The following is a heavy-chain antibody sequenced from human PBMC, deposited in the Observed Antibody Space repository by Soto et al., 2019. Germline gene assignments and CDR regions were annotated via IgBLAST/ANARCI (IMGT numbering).Heavy chain of an antibody. CDR2: ISGSGGST. D-gene: IGHD6-19*01. CDR3: AKDRRAVAGTVDY. CDR1: GFTFSSYA. Sequence: EVQLLESGGGLVQPGGSLRLSCAASGFTFSSYAMNWVRQAPVKGLEWVSAISGSGGSTYYADAVKGRFTISRDNSKNTLYVQMNSLRAEDTAVYYCAKDRRAVAGTVDYWGQGTLVTVSS. V-gene: IGHV3-23*01. J-gene: IGHJ4*02.